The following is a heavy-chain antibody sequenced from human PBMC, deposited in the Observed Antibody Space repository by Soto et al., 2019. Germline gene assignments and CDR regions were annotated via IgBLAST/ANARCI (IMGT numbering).Heavy chain of an antibody. CDR1: GFTFSDHY. Sequence: GGSLRLSCAASGFTFSDHYIDWVRQAPGKGLEWVGRSRNQVKSYSTEYAASVKGRFTISRDDSKNSLYLQMDSLKTEDTAVYFCARVYCESSSTFRYFDYWGQGTLVTVSS. D-gene: IGHD2-2*01. V-gene: IGHV3-72*01. J-gene: IGHJ4*02. CDR3: ARVYCESSSTFRYFDY. CDR2: SRNQVKSYST.